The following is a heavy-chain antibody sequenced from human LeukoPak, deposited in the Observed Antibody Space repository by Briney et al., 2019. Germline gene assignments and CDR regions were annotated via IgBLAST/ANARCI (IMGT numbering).Heavy chain of an antibody. CDR1: GGSMTTHH. Sequence: SETLSLTCTVSGGSMTTHHWNWIRQTPGKGLEWIGYVFDSGRTKENPSLKSRVTLPADTSKNQLSRRLSSVTAADTAVYYCTTIKRGNIFGYFDFWGQGILVTVSS. CDR2: VFDSGRT. CDR3: TTIKRGNIFGYFDF. D-gene: IGHD5-18*01. J-gene: IGHJ4*02. V-gene: IGHV4-59*11.